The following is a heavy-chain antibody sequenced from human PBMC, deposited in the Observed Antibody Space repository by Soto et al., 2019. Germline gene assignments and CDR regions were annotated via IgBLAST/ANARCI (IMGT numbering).Heavy chain of an antibody. CDR1: GFTFSSYA. CDR2: ISGSGGST. J-gene: IGHJ4*02. V-gene: IGHV3-23*01. D-gene: IGHD3-22*01. CDR3: AKLSYYYDSEGSTRAFDY. Sequence: EVQLLESGGGLVQPGGSLRLSCAASGFTFSSYAMSWVRQAPGKGLEWVSAISGSGGSTYYADSVKGRFTISRDNSKNTLYLQMNSLRAEDTAVYYCAKLSYYYDSEGSTRAFDYWGQGTLVTVSS.